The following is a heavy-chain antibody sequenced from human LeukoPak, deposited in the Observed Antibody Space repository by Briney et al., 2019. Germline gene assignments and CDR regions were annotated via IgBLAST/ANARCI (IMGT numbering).Heavy chain of an antibody. D-gene: IGHD3-9*01. CDR2: IIPIFGTA. V-gene: IGHV1-69*13. CDR1: GYTFTGYY. J-gene: IGHJ6*03. Sequence: SVKVSCKASGYTFTGYYMHWVRQAPGQGLEWMGGIIPIFGTANYAQKFQGRVTITADESTSTAYMELSSLRSEDTAVYYCARGVGYFDWLVYYYYYYMDVWGKGTTVTISS. CDR3: ARGVGYFDWLVYYYYYYMDV.